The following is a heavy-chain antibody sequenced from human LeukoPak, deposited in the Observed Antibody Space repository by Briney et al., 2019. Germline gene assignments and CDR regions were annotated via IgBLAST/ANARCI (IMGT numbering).Heavy chain of an antibody. CDR2: IYTSGST. J-gene: IGHJ6*03. D-gene: IGHD5-12*01. CDR1: GGSISSGSYY. CDR3: ARSFGGYEPSATYYYYYYYMDV. V-gene: IGHV4-61*02. Sequence: PSETLSLTCTVSGGSISSGSYYWSWIRQPAGKGLEWIGRIYTSGSTNYNPSLKSRVTISVDTSKNQFSLKLSSVTAADTAVYYCARSFGGYEPSATYYYYYYYMDVWGKGTTVTISS.